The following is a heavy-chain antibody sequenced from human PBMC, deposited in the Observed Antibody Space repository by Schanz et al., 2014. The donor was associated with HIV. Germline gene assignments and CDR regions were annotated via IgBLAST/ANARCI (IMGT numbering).Heavy chain of an antibody. CDR3: ARTPYYFDY. CDR2: INHSGST. Sequence: RLQLQESGPGLVKPSETLSLTCTVSGGSISDTSYFWGWIRQSPGKGLQWIGEINHSGSTNYNPSLKSRVTISVDTSKNQFSLRLNSVTAADTAVYYCARTPYYFDYWGQGTLVTVSS. J-gene: IGHJ4*02. CDR1: GGSISDTSYF. V-gene: IGHV4-39*06.